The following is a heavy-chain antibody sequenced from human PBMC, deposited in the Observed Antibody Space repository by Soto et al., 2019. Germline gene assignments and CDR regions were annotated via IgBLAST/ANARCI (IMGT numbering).Heavy chain of an antibody. D-gene: IGHD3-3*01. CDR1: GFTFSSYG. V-gene: IGHV3-30*18. CDR2: ISYDGSNK. Sequence: PGGSLRLSCAASGFTFSSYGMHWVRQAPGKGLEWVAVISYDGSNKYYADSVKGRFTISRDNSKNTLYLQINSLRAEDTAVYYCAKAWGTIFGNYFDYCGQGTLVTVSS. CDR3: AKAWGTIFGNYFDY. J-gene: IGHJ4*02.